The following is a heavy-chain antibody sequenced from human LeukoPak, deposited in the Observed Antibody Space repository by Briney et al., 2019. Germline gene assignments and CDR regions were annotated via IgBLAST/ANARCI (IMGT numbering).Heavy chain of an antibody. CDR2: ISVNNGGT. V-gene: IGHV1-18*01. J-gene: IGHJ1*01. Sequence: ATVKVCCKASGYTFTTYSLAWVRQARGQRLDWMGWISVNNGGTNYAQSFQDRVTLTRDTSTNTAYLELRSLRSDDTAIIYCATATQPRGYFLHWGQGTLVTVSS. CDR3: ATATQPRGYFLH. D-gene: IGHD2-2*01. CDR1: GYTFTTYS.